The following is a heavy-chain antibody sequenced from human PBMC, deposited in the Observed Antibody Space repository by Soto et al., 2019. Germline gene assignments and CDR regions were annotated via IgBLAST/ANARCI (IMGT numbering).Heavy chain of an antibody. CDR3: ASLTSGWRHHWYFVL. D-gene: IGHD6-19*01. CDR1: GYTFTSYG. CDR2: ISAYNGNT. J-gene: IGHJ2*01. Sequence: ASVKVSCKASGYTFTSYGISWVRQAPGQGLEWMGWISAYNGNTNYAQKLQGRVTMTTDTSTSTAYMELRSLRSDDTAVYYCASLTSGWRHHWYFVLGGGAPLVPASS. V-gene: IGHV1-18*01.